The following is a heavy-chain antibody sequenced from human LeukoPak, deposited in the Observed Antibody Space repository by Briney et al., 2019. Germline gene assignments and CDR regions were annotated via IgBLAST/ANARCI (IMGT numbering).Heavy chain of an antibody. D-gene: IGHD2-8*01. J-gene: IGHJ4*02. CDR2: ISWDGGST. CDR1: GFTFDDYA. V-gene: IGHV3-43D*04. CDR3: AKDYCTNGVCYVFDY. Sequence: GRSLRLSCAASGFTFDDYAMHWVRHAPGKGLEWVSLISWDGGSTYYADSVKGRFTISRDNSKNSLYLQMNSLRAEDTALYYCAKDYCTNGVCYVFDYWGQGTLVTVSS.